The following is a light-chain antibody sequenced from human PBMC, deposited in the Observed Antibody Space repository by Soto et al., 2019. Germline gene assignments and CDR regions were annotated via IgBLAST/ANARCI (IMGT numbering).Light chain of an antibody. J-gene: IGKJ1*01. CDR2: AAS. V-gene: IGKV1-27*01. CDR3: QNYNSAPWT. CDR1: QVIGNR. Sequence: DIQMTQSPSSLSASVGDRVTITCRASQVIGNRLAWYQQNPGKVPKLLIYAASTLQSGVPFRFSGSGSGTDFTLTICSLQPEDVATYYCQNYNSAPWTFGQGTKVEIK.